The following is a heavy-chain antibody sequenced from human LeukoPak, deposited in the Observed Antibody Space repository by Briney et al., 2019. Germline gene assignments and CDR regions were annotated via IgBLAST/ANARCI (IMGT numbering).Heavy chain of an antibody. J-gene: IGHJ4*02. CDR1: GYTFTSYY. CDR3: ARASGSYYPSFDY. V-gene: IGHV1-2*02. D-gene: IGHD1-26*01. CDR2: INPNSGGT. Sequence: ASVKVSCKASGYTFTSYYMHWVRQAPGQGLEWMGWINPNSGGTNYAQKFQGRVTMTRDTSISTAYMELSRLRSDDTAVYYCARASGSYYPSFDYWGQGTLVTVSS.